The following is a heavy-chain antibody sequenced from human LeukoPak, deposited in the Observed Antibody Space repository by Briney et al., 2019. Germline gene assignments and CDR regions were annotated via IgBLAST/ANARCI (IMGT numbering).Heavy chain of an antibody. Sequence: GGSLRLSCAASGFTFSIYSMIWVRQAPGKGLEWISYISTSSSTKYYADSMKGRLTISRDNAKNSLYLQMSSLRAEDTAVYYCAGGYTSTWPPFDYWGQGTLVTVSS. CDR1: GFTFSIYS. CDR2: ISTSSSTK. D-gene: IGHD6-13*01. CDR3: AGGYTSTWPPFDY. J-gene: IGHJ4*02. V-gene: IGHV3-48*04.